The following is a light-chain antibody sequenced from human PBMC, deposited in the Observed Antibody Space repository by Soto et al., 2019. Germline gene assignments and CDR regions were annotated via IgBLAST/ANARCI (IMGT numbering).Light chain of an antibody. CDR1: SSNIGAGYD. J-gene: IGLJ2*01. CDR3: QSYDSSLSGSYVV. Sequence: QSVLTQPPSVSGAPGQRVTISCTGSSSNIGAGYDVHWYQQLPGTAPKLLIYGNSKRPSGVPDRFSGSKSGTSASLAITGLQAEDEADYYCQSYDSSLSGSYVVFGGGTKVTVL. V-gene: IGLV1-40*01. CDR2: GNS.